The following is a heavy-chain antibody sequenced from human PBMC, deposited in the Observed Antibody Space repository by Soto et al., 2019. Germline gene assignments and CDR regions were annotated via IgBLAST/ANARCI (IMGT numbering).Heavy chain of an antibody. J-gene: IGHJ6*02. CDR1: GGTFSSYA. D-gene: IGHD2-2*02. CDR3: ALLIGYCSSTSCYSGMDV. V-gene: IGHV1-69*06. CDR2: IIPIFGTA. Sequence: SVKVSCKASGGTFSSYAISWVRQAPGQGLEWMGGIIPIFGTANYAQKFQGRVTITADKSTSTAYMELSSLRSEDTAVYYCALLIGYCSSTSCYSGMDVWGQGTTVIVSS.